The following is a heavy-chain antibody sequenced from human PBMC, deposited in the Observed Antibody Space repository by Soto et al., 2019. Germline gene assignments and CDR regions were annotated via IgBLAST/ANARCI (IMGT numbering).Heavy chain of an antibody. Sequence: PSETLSLTCTVSGGSISSYYWSWIRQPPGKGLEWIGYIYYSGSTNYNPSLKSRVTISVDTSKNQFSLKLSSVTAADTAVYYCARLYGFSGFDYWAQGTLVTVSS. CDR3: ARLYGFSGFDY. CDR1: GGSISSYY. D-gene: IGHD6-25*01. V-gene: IGHV4-59*08. J-gene: IGHJ4*02. CDR2: IYYSGST.